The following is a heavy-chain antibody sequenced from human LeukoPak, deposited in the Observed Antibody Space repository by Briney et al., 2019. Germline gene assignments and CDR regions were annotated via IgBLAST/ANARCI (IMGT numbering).Heavy chain of an antibody. D-gene: IGHD3-10*01. Sequence: GASVKVSCKASGYTFTSYGISWVRQAPGQGLEWMGWISAYNGNTNYAQKLQGRVTMTTDTSTSTAYMELRSLRSDDTAVYYCARDKIAVGMVRGVIWFDPWGQGTLVAVSS. CDR3: ARDKIAVGMVRGVIWFDP. CDR2: ISAYNGNT. J-gene: IGHJ5*02. V-gene: IGHV1-18*01. CDR1: GYTFTSYG.